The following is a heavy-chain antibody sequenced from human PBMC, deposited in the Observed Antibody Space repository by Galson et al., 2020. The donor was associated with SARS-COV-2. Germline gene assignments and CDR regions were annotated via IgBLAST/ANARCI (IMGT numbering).Heavy chain of an antibody. CDR3: ARHDDDYWPYFFDY. D-gene: IGHD4-17*01. V-gene: IGHV3-11*06. CDR1: GFTFSEHY. CDR2: SSSSSSYT. Sequence: GESLKISCAASGFTFSEHYMSWIRQAPGKGLEWLSYSSSSSSYTNYADSVRGRFTISRDNAENALYLQMNSLRVEDTAIYYCARHDDDYWPYFFDYGGQGTLVTVSS. J-gene: IGHJ4*02.